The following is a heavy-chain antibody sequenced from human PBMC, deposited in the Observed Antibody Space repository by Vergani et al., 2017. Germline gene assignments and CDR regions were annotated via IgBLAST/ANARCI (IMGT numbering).Heavy chain of an antibody. Sequence: EVHLLESGGGQVEAGGSLRLSCVASGFTFSNSAMSWVRQTSGKGLEWVSAISGHGDRTYYADSVKGRFTISRDNSKNTLYLQMNSLRAEDTAVYYCARDPERAAAGTVLFDYWGQGTLVTVSS. CDR3: ARDPERAAAGTVLFDY. J-gene: IGHJ4*02. CDR1: GFTFSNSA. D-gene: IGHD6-13*01. V-gene: IGHV3-23*01. CDR2: ISGHGDRT.